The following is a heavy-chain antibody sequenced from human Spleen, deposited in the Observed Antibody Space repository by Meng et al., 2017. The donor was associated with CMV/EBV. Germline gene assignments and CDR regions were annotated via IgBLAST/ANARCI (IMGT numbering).Heavy chain of an antibody. V-gene: IGHV3-21*01. CDR1: GCTFSSYS. J-gene: IGHJ5*02. Sequence: EVQLVESGGGLVKPGGSLRLSCAASGCTFSSYSMNWVRQAPGKGLEWVSSISSSSSYIYYADSVKGRFTISRDNAKNSLYLQMNSLRAEDTAVYYCARDSRIFGVVNRPNWFDPWGQGTLVTVSS. D-gene: IGHD3-3*01. CDR3: ARDSRIFGVVNRPNWFDP. CDR2: ISSSSSYI.